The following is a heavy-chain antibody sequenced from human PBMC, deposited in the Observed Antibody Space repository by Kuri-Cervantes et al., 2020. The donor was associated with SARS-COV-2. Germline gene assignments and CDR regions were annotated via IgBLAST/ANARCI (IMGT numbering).Heavy chain of an antibody. J-gene: IGHJ4*02. V-gene: IGHV3-11*05. Sequence: GESLKISCAASGFTFSDYYMSWVRQAPGKGLEWIAYISQSSRFTDYADSVKGRFIISRDDAKKSLFLQMTSLSGDDTAMYYCARDWGYGGIKGGVHTQWGQGTLVTVSS. D-gene: IGHD4/OR15-4a*01. CDR1: GFTFSDYY. CDR2: ISQSSRFT. CDR3: ARDWGYGGIKGGVHTQ.